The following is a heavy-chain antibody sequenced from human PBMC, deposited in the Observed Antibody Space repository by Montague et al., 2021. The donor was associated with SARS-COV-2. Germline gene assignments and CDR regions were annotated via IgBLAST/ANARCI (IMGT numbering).Heavy chain of an antibody. V-gene: IGHV4-61*02. Sequence: TLSLTCTVSGGSISSGSYCWSWIRQPAGKGLEWIGRIYTSGTTDYSFSLNSRVTISVDTSKNQFSLKLTSVTAAGTAVYYCARAHSGSWAHLDNWGQGSLVTVSS. J-gene: IGHJ4*02. D-gene: IGHD5-12*01. CDR3: ARAHSGSWAHLDN. CDR2: IYTSGTT. CDR1: GGSISSGSYC.